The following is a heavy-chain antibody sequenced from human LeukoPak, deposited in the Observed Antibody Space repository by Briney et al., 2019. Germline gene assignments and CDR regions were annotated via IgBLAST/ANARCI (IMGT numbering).Heavy chain of an antibody. V-gene: IGHV4-39*07. J-gene: IGHJ4*02. CDR1: GGSISSGSYY. Sequence: PSETLSLTCTVSGGSISSGSYYWSWIRQPPGKGLEWIGSIYHSGSTYYNPSLKSRVTISVDTSKNQFSLKLSSVTAADTAVYYCARLSRNAGFDYWGQGTLVTVSS. CDR3: ARLSRNAGFDY. CDR2: IYHSGST. D-gene: IGHD1-14*01.